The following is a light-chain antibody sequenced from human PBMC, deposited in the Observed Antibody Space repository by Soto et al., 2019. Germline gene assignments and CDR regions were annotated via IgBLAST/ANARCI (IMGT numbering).Light chain of an antibody. Sequence: EIVMTQSPPSLTVTPGEPASISCRSSQRLLHSNGNNFLDWYLQKPGQSPQLLIYLGFNRASGVPDRVSGSRAGTDFTLKISRVEAEDVGVYYCMQALQTPYTFGQGTKLEIK. CDR3: MQALQTPYT. V-gene: IGKV2-28*01. J-gene: IGKJ2*01. CDR1: QRLLHSNGNNF. CDR2: LGF.